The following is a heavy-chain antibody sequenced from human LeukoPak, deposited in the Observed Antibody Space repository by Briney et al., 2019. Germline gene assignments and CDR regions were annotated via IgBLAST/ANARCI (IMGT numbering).Heavy chain of an antibody. CDR2: ISSTSTYI. J-gene: IGHJ6*02. CDR3: TRDQGAGTYRSFGMDV. D-gene: IGHD3-10*01. Sequence: PGGSLRLSCAASGFTISTYSMSWVRQAPGKGLERVSSISSTSTYIFYADSVKGRFTISKDNAKSSLYLQMNSLRAEDTAIYHCTRDQGAGTYRSFGMDVWGQGTSVTVSS. V-gene: IGHV3-21*01. CDR1: GFTISTYS.